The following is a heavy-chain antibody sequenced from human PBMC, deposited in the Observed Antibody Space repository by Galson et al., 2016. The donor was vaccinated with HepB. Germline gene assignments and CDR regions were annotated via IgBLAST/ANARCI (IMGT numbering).Heavy chain of an antibody. Sequence: SETLSLTCTVSGAPISGYYWNWIRQRPGKGLEWIGYIHDSGSTNYNPSLKSRVTISIDTSKNQFSLKLTSVTAADTAVYYCAREVAPHSFDIWGQGAMVTVSS. CDR1: GAPISGYY. D-gene: IGHD5-12*01. J-gene: IGHJ3*02. V-gene: IGHV4-59*01. CDR2: IHDSGST. CDR3: AREVAPHSFDI.